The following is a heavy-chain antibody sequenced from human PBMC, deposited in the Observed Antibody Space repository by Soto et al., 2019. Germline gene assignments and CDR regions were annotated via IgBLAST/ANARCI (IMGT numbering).Heavy chain of an antibody. D-gene: IGHD6-19*01. J-gene: IGHJ4*02. CDR2: ISAYNGNT. V-gene: IGHV1-18*01. Sequence: ASVKVSCKASGYTFTSYGISWVRQAPGQGLEWMGWISAYNGNTNYAQKLKGRVTMTTDTSTSTAYMELRSLRSEDTVVYYCASGYSSGWYVGEESLKYYFDYWGQGTLVTVSS. CDR3: ASGYSSGWYVGEESLKYYFDY. CDR1: GYTFTSYG.